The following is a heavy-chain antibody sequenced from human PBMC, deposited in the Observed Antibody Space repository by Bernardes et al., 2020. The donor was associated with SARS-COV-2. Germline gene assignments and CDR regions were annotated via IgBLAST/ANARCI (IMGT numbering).Heavy chain of an antibody. CDR3: ALPPTNYDRYAMDL. CDR1: GYPFTGYY. CDR2: INPNSGGT. D-gene: IGHD3-22*01. J-gene: IGHJ6*02. V-gene: IGHV1-2*02. Sequence: ASVKVSCKASGYPFTGYYIHWVRQAPGQGLEWMGWINPNSGGTKYAQNFQGRVTMTRDTSIGTAYMELSGLRFDDTAVYYCALPPTNYDRYAMDLWGQGTTVTGSS.